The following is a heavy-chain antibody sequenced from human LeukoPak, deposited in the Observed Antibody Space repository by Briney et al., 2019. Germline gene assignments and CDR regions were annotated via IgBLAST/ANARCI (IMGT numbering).Heavy chain of an antibody. CDR3: ASGMDSSGYYYYYYMDV. CDR2: IIPIFGTA. Sequence: VASVKVSCKASGGTFSSYAISWVRQAPGQGLEWMGGIIPIFGTANYAQKFQGRVTITADKSTSTAYMELSSLRSEDTAVCYCASGMDSSGYYYYYYMDVWGKGTTVTVSS. CDR1: GGTFSSYA. D-gene: IGHD5-18*01. J-gene: IGHJ6*03. V-gene: IGHV1-69*06.